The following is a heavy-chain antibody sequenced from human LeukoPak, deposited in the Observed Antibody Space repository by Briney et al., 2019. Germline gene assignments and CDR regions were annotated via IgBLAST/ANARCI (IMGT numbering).Heavy chain of an antibody. D-gene: IGHD3-10*01. V-gene: IGHV3-30*18. CDR3: AKKYSYGSGAGDALDI. CDR1: GFTFSNFG. Sequence: GGSLRLSCAASGFTFSNFGMPWVRQAPGKGLERVAVISYDGSLKHYLDSVKGRFTISRDNSKSTLYLQMDSLRVEDTAVYYCAKKYSYGSGAGDALDIWGHGTLVTVSS. J-gene: IGHJ3*02. CDR2: ISYDGSLK.